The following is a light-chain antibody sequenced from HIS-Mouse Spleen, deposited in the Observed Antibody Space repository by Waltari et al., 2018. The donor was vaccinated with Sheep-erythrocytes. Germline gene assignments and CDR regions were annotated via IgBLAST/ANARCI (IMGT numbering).Light chain of an antibody. CDR1: SSDGGGYNY. Sequence: QSALTQPASVSGSPGQSITISCTGTSSDGGGYNYVAWYQQHPGKAPKLMIYEVSNRPSGVSNRFSGSKSGNTASLTISGLQAEDEADYYCCSYAGSYNHVFATGTKVTVL. CDR2: EVS. V-gene: IGLV2-14*01. J-gene: IGLJ1*01. CDR3: CSYAGSYNHV.